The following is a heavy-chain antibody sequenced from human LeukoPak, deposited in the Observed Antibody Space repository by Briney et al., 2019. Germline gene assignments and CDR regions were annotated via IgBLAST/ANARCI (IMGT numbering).Heavy chain of an antibody. D-gene: IGHD1-20*01. J-gene: IGHJ4*02. CDR1: GGSISSTSYY. CDR3: ARHQRIIGTTGGAFDY. CDR2: IYYTGSA. V-gene: IGHV4-39*01. Sequence: PSETLSLTCTASGGSISSTSYYWGWIRQPPGKGLEWIASIYYTGSAYHNQSLKSRVTISVDTSKNQFSLKLSSVTAADTALYYCARHQRIIGTTGGAFDYWGQGTLVTVSS.